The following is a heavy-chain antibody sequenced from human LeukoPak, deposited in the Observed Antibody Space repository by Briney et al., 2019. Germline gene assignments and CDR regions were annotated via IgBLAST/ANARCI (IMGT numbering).Heavy chain of an antibody. V-gene: IGHV3-23*01. CDR2: ISGSGGST. Sequence: GGSLRLSCAASGFTFSRYAISWVRQAPGKGLEWVSAISGSGGSTYYADSVKGRFTISRDNSKNTLYLQMNSLRAEDTAVYYFAKDKDYYGSGSTHLDYWGQGTLVTVSS. CDR3: AKDKDYYGSGSTHLDY. J-gene: IGHJ4*02. D-gene: IGHD3-10*01. CDR1: GFTFSRYA.